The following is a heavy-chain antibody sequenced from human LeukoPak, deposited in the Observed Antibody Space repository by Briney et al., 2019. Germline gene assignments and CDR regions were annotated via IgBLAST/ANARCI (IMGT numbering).Heavy chain of an antibody. Sequence: AGXLRLSCAASGFTFSSYAKSWVRQAPGKGLERFSAISGSGGSTYYADSAKGRFTISRDNSKNTLYLQMNSLRAEDTAVYYCAKGSSWAVAAPGGVAFDIWGQGTMVTVSS. CDR3: AKGSSWAVAAPGGVAFDI. CDR2: ISGSGGST. V-gene: IGHV3-23*01. J-gene: IGHJ3*02. CDR1: GFTFSSYA. D-gene: IGHD6-19*01.